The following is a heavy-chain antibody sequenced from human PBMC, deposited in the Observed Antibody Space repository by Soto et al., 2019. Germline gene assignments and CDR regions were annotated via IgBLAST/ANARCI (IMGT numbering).Heavy chain of an antibody. Sequence: QVQLVESGGGVVQPGRSLRLSCAASGFTFSSYAMHWVRQAPGKGLEWVAVISYDGSNKYYADSVKGRFTISRDNSKNTLYRQMNSLRAGDTAVYYCARAEDYPHGMDVWGQGTTVTGSS. J-gene: IGHJ6*02. V-gene: IGHV3-30-3*01. CDR3: ARAEDYPHGMDV. CDR1: GFTFSSYA. CDR2: ISYDGSNK. D-gene: IGHD4-17*01.